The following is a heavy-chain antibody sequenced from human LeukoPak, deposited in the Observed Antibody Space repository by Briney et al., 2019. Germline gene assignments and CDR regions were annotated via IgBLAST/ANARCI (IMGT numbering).Heavy chain of an antibody. V-gene: IGHV1-69*13. CDR1: GGTFSSYA. Sequence: ASVKVSCKASGGTFSSYAISWVRQAPGQGLEWMGGIIPIFGTANYAQKFQGRVTITADESTSTAYMELSSLRSEDTAVYYCARDDGDYEGVGYWGQGTLVTVSS. CDR2: IIPIFGTA. J-gene: IGHJ4*02. CDR3: ARDDGDYEGVGY. D-gene: IGHD4-17*01.